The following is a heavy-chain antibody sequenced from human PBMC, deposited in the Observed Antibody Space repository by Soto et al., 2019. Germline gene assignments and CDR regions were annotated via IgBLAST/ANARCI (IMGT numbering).Heavy chain of an antibody. Sequence: QVQLVQSGAEVKKPGASVRVSCKASGYTFTHYYIHWVRQAPGQGLEWMGIINPNGGITTYAQKFRAGFSMTRDTSTSTVYLELSSLRSEDWAVYYCATSVNSAMAFDYWGQGTLVTVSS. CDR1: GYTFTHYY. CDR2: INPNGGIT. D-gene: IGHD5-18*01. V-gene: IGHV1-46*01. CDR3: ATSVNSAMAFDY. J-gene: IGHJ4*02.